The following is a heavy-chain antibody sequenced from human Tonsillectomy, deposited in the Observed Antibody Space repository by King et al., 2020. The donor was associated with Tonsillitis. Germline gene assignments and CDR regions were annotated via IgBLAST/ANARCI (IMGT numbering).Heavy chain of an antibody. CDR1: GSPFTGYY. Sequence: VQLVESGAAVKKPGASVKFSCKASGSPFTGYYMHWVRQAPGQGLEWMGWINPNSGGTNYTQKYQGWVTMTRDTSISTAYMELSRLKSNDTAVYYCARDYCGATSCYADYWGQGTLVTVSS. D-gene: IGHD2-2*01. V-gene: IGHV1-2*04. CDR2: INPNSGGT. J-gene: IGHJ4*02. CDR3: ARDYCGATSCYADY.